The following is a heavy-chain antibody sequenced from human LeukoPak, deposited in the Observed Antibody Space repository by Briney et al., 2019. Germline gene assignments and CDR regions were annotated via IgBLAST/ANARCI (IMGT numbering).Heavy chain of an antibody. CDR1: GGSISSGSYY. J-gene: IGHJ6*03. CDR2: IYTSGST. Sequence: PSETLSLTCTVSGGSISSGSYYWSWIRQPAGKGLEWIGRIYTSGSTNYNPSLKSRVTISVDTSKNQFSLKLSSVTAADTAVYYCARVGTNDFWSGKYYYYYMDVWGKGTMVTVSS. CDR3: ARVGTNDFWSGKYYYYYMDV. D-gene: IGHD3-3*01. V-gene: IGHV4-61*02.